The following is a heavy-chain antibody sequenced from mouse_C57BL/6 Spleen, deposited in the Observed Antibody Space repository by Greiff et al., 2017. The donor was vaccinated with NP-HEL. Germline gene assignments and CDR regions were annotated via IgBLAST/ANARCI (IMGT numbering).Heavy chain of an antibody. Sequence: EVQLQQSGAELVKPGASVKLSCTASGFNIKDYYMHWVKQRTEQGLEWIGRIDPEDGETKYAAKFQGRATITADTSSNTAYLQLSSLTSEDTAVYDCADGFAYWGQGTLVTVSA. J-gene: IGHJ3*01. CDR2: IDPEDGET. CDR3: ADGFAY. V-gene: IGHV14-2*01. CDR1: GFNIKDYY.